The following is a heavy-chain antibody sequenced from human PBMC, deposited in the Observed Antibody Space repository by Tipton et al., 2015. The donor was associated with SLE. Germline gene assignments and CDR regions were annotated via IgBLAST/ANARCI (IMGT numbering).Heavy chain of an antibody. CDR1: GFTFGDYY. V-gene: IGHV3-11*06. Sequence: SLRLSCAASGFTFGDYYMSWIRQAPGKGLEWVSYISSSSSYTNYADSVKGRFTISRDNAKNSLYLQMNSLRAEDTAVYYCARGLHSSSWYYGYWGQGTLVTVSS. D-gene: IGHD6-13*01. CDR3: ARGLHSSSWYYGY. J-gene: IGHJ4*02. CDR2: ISSSSSYT.